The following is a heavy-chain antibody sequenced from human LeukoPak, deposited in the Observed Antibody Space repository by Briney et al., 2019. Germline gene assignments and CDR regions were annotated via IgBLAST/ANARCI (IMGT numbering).Heavy chain of an antibody. D-gene: IGHD2-21*01. V-gene: IGHV4-59*08. Sequence: PSETLSLTCTVSPGPFNTYYWSWIRQPPGKGLEWIGYIDYSGSTTYNPSLKSRLTISVDTSKNQFFLQLKSVTAADTAVYYCARLNGGDWGQGTLVTVSS. CDR3: ARLNGGD. CDR1: PGPFNTYY. CDR2: IDYSGST. J-gene: IGHJ4*02.